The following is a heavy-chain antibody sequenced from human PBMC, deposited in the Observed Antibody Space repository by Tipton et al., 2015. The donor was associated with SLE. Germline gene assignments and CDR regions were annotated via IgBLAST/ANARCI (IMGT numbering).Heavy chain of an antibody. Sequence: SLRLSCAASGFTFSTYAMHWVRQAPGTGLEWVAVISYDGSNKYYADSVKGRFTISRDNSKNTLYLQMNSLRAEDTAVYYCARVGVGAAALDYWGQGTLVNVST. CDR3: ARVGVGAAALDY. CDR2: ISYDGSNK. J-gene: IGHJ4*02. D-gene: IGHD1-26*01. V-gene: IGHV3-30*04. CDR1: GFTFSTYA.